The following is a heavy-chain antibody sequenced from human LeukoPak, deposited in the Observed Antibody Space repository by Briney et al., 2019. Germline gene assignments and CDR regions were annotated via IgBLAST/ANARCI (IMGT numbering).Heavy chain of an antibody. J-gene: IGHJ6*02. Sequence: PGGSLRLSCAASGFTFNGYWMSWVRQAPGKGLEWVANIKEDGSAQYYVGSVKGRFTISRDNAKNSLNLQMNSLRAGDTALYYCAKCLEGVDGGNPSERYYYGMDVWGQGTTVTVSS. CDR2: IKEDGSAQ. V-gene: IGHV3-7*03. D-gene: IGHD4-23*01. CDR3: AKCLEGVDGGNPSERYYYGMDV. CDR1: GFTFNGYW.